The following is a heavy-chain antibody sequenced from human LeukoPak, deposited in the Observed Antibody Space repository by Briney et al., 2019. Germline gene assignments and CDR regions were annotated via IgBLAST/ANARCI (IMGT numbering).Heavy chain of an antibody. Sequence: SETLSLTCAVSGGSISSSNWWSWVRQPPGKGLEWIGEIYHSGSTNYNPSLKSRVTISVDKSKNQFSLKLSSVTAADTAVYYCARAGASGELSRLSYFDYWGQGTLVTVSS. D-gene: IGHD3-16*02. CDR2: IYHSGST. J-gene: IGHJ4*02. CDR1: GGSISSSNW. V-gene: IGHV4-4*02. CDR3: ARAGASGELSRLSYFDY.